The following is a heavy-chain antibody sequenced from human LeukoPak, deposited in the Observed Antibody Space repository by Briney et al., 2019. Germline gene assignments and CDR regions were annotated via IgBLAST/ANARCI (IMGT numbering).Heavy chain of an antibody. J-gene: IGHJ4*02. D-gene: IGHD6-19*01. CDR2: IYDSGST. CDR1: GGSISSGGYY. Sequence: SETLSLTCTVSGGSISSGGYYWSWIRQPPGKGLEWIGYIYDSGSTNYNPSLKSRVTISVDTSKNQFSLKLSSVTAADTAVYYCARTSGWYPLYYFDYWGQGTLVTVSS. V-gene: IGHV4-61*08. CDR3: ARTSGWYPLYYFDY.